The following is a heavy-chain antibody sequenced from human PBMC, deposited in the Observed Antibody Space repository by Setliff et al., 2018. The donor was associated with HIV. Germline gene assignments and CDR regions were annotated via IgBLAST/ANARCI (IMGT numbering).Heavy chain of an antibody. CDR1: GFTFSNYW. CDR3: ARSMYYGGLSD. D-gene: IGHD2-8*01. Sequence: PGGSLRFSCAASGFTFSNYWMHWVRQAPGKGLVWVSHIKSDGSSTNYADSVKGRFTISRDNAENTLYLQMNGLRVEDTAVYYCARSMYYGGLSDWGQGTLVTVSS. V-gene: IGHV3-74*01. CDR2: IKSDGSST. J-gene: IGHJ4*02.